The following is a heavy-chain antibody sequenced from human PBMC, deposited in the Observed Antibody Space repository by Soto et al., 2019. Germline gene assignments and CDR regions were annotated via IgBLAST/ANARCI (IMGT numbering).Heavy chain of an antibody. V-gene: IGHV6-1*01. CDR2: TYYRSKWYN. J-gene: IGHJ4*02. CDR3: ARDLLLLWFGELLSSFDY. CDR1: GDSVSSNSAA. D-gene: IGHD3-10*01. Sequence: SQTLSLTCAISGDSVSSNSAAWNWIRQSPSRGLEWLGRTYYRSKWYNDYAVSVKSRITINPDTSKNQFSLQLNSVTPEDTAVYYCARDLLLLWFGELLSSFDYWGQGTLVTVSS.